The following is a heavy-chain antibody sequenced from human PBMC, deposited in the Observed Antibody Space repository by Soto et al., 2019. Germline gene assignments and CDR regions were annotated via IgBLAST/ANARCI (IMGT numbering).Heavy chain of an antibody. CDR2: INPSGGST. V-gene: IGHV1-46*01. J-gene: IGHJ6*02. D-gene: IGHD2-15*01. CDR3: ARETVVVVAAPPGGMDV. CDR1: GYTFTSYY. Sequence: QVQLVQSGAEVKKPGASVKVSCKASGYTFTSYYMHWVRQAPGQGLEWMGIINPSGGSTSYAQKFQGRVTMTRDTSTSTVYMELSSLRSEDTAVYYCARETVVVVAAPPGGMDVWGQGTTVTVSS.